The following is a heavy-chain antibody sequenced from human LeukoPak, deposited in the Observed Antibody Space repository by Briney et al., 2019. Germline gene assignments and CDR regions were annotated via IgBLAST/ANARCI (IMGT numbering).Heavy chain of an antibody. V-gene: IGHV3-33*06. CDR3: AKGGRAVSTTYYFDY. CDR1: GFSFSTYA. CDR2: IWHDASHT. D-gene: IGHD4-11*01. Sequence: PGGSLRLSCAASGFSFSTYAMHWVRQAPGKGLEWVALIWHDASHTFYTDSVKGRFTISRDNSKNTPYLQVNSLRAEDTAVYYCAKGGRAVSTTYYFDYWGQGTLVTVSS. J-gene: IGHJ4*02.